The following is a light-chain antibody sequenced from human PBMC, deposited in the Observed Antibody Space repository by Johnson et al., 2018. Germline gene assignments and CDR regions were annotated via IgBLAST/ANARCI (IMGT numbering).Light chain of an antibody. CDR2: DNN. CDR3: GTWDSSLSAGNV. V-gene: IGLV1-51*01. Sequence: QSVLTQPPSVSAAPGQKVTISCSGSSSNIGNNYVSWYQQLPGTAPTLLIYDNNKRPPGIPDRFSGSKSGKSATLGITGLQTGDEADYYCGTWDSSLSAGNVFGTGTKVTVL. J-gene: IGLJ1*01. CDR1: SSNIGNNY.